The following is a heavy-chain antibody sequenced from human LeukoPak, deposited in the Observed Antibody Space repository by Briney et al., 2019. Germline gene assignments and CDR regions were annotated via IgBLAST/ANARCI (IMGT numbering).Heavy chain of an antibody. J-gene: IGHJ2*01. CDR2: IYYGGSS. D-gene: IGHD2-15*01. Sequence: SETLSLTCTVSGGSISSYYWSWIRQPPGKGLEWIGYIYYGGSSNYNPSLKSRVTISVDTSKNQFSLKLSSVTAADTAVYYCARYFCSGGIYRYFDLWGRGTLVTVSS. CDR1: GGSISSYY. CDR3: ARYFCSGGIYRYFDL. V-gene: IGHV4-59*01.